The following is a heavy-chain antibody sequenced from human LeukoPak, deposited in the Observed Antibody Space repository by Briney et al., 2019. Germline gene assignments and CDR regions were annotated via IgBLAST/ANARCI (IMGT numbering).Heavy chain of an antibody. CDR1: GGSRSSYY. CDR3: ARHPDTAMDGYNWFDP. V-gene: IGHV4-4*09. J-gene: IGHJ5*02. D-gene: IGHD5-18*01. Sequence: SETLALTCTVSGGSRSSYYWSWIRQPPGKGLEWIGYIYTSGSTNYNPSLKSRVTISVDTSKNQFSLKLSSVTAADTAVYYCARHPDTAMDGYNWFDPWGQGTLVTVSS. CDR2: IYTSGST.